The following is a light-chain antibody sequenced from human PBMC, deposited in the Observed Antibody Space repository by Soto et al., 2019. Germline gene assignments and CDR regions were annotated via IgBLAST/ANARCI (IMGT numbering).Light chain of an antibody. CDR3: QQYSYYKS. Sequence: DIQMTQSPSTLSASVGDRVTITCRASQNIRNGVAWYQQKPGKAPNLLIYDASSLQSGVPSSFSGSGSGTDFTLTISSLQSDDFATYYCQQYSYYKSFGQGTKVEVK. CDR1: QNIRNG. V-gene: IGKV1-5*01. J-gene: IGKJ1*01. CDR2: DAS.